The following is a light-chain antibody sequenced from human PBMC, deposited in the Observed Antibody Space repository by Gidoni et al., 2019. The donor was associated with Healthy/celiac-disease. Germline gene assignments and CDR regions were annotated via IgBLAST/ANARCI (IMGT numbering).Light chain of an antibody. V-gene: IGKV3D-20*01. CDR1: QSVSSSY. J-gene: IGKJ2*02. CDR3: QQYGSSPRT. Sequence: EIVLMQSHATLSLSPGERATLSCGASQSVSSSYLAWYQQKPGLAPRLLIHDASSRDTGIPDRCSGSGCGTDFTLTISRLEPEDFAVYYCQQYGSSPRTFGQGTKLEIK. CDR2: DAS.